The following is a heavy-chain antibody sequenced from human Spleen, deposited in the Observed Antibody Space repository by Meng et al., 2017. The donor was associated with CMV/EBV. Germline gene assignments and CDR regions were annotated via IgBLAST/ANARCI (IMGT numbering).Heavy chain of an antibody. CDR2: IKHDGNEK. CDR1: GYAFSDYW. J-gene: IGHJ4*02. Sequence: GESLKISCVGSGYAFSDYWMSWVRRAPGKGLEWVATIKHDGNEKYHVDSAKGRFTISRDNAKNSLYLQMNSLRAEDTAVYYCARYRCSSTSCFVDYWGQGTLVTVSS. CDR3: ARYRCSSTSCFVDY. D-gene: IGHD2-2*01. V-gene: IGHV3-7*01.